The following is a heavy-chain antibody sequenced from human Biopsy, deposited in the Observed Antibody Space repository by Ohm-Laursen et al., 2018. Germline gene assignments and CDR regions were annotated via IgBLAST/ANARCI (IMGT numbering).Heavy chain of an antibody. CDR3: ARYASYSGNYGHFDY. Sequence: SSVKVSCKSSGGAFTTYAIGWVRQAPGQGLEWMGKVTPVFGTTDYAQNFQGRLTLTADESTSTVYMDLTGLRSGDTGIYYCARYASYSGNYGHFDYWGQGTLVTVSS. V-gene: IGHV1-69*15. D-gene: IGHD1-26*01. J-gene: IGHJ4*02. CDR1: GGAFTTYA. CDR2: VTPVFGTT.